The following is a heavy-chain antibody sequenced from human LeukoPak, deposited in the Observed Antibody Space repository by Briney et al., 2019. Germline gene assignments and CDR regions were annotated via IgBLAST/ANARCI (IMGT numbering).Heavy chain of an antibody. CDR1: GYTFTGYY. V-gene: IGHV1-2*02. J-gene: IGHJ4*02. D-gene: IGHD7-27*01. Sequence: ASVKVSCKASGYTFTGYYMHWVRQAPGPGLEWMGWINPNSGDTNYAEKFQGRVTMTRDTSISTAYMDLRRLRSDDTGVYYCWGNFSRSSRYFDYWGQGTLVTVSS. CDR2: INPNSGDT. CDR3: WGNFSRSSRYFDY.